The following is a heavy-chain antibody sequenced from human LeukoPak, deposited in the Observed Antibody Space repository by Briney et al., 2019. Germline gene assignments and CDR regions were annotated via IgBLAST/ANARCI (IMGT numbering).Heavy chain of an antibody. J-gene: IGHJ4*02. CDR2: IYTSGST. V-gene: IGHV4-61*08. Sequence: SETLSLTCTVSGGSISSGGYYWSWIRQPPGKGLEWIGYIYTSGSTNYNPSLKSRVTISVDTSKNQFSLKLSSVTAADTAVYYCARQHRPYYFDYWGQGTLVTVSS. CDR3: ARQHRPYYFDY. CDR1: GGSISSGGYY.